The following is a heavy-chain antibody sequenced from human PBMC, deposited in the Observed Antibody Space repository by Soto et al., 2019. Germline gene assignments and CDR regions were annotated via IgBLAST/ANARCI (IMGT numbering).Heavy chain of an antibody. J-gene: IGHJ3*02. V-gene: IGHV3-33*01. D-gene: IGHD6-19*01. CDR3: ARESPPYSSANNAFDI. CDR2: IWYDGSNK. Sequence: PGGSLRLSCAASGFTFSSYGMHWVRQAPGKGLEWVAVIWYDGSNKYYADSVKGRFTISRDNSKNTLYLQMNSLRAEDTAVYYCARESPPYSSANNAFDIWGQGTMVTVSS. CDR1: GFTFSSYG.